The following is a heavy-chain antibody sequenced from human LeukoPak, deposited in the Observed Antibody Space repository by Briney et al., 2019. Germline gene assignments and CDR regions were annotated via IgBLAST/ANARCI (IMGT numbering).Heavy chain of an antibody. CDR2: ISGSGGST. CDR3: AKDNVEMATITLDY. V-gene: IGHV3-23*01. Sequence: GGSLRLSCAASGFTFSSYAMSWVRQAPGKGLEWVSTISGSGGSTYYADSVKGRFTISRDNSKNTLYLQMNSLRAEDTAVYYCAKDNVEMATITLDYWGQGTLVAVSS. CDR1: GFTFSSYA. J-gene: IGHJ4*02. D-gene: IGHD5-24*01.